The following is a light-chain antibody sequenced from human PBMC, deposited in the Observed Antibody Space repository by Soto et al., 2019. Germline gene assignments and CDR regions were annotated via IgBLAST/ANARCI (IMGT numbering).Light chain of an antibody. V-gene: IGKV3-20*01. CDR2: DAS. J-gene: IGKJ4*01. Sequence: EIVLTQSPGTLSLSPGERATLSCRASQSVSNNYLAWYQQNAGQAPRLLIYDASSRATGIPDRFSGGGSGTDFTLTISSLEPEDFAVYYCQQFSSYTLTFGGGTKVDIK. CDR1: QSVSNNY. CDR3: QQFSSYTLT.